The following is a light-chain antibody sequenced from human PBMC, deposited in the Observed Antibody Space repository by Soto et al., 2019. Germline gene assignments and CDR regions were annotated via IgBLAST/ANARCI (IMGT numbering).Light chain of an antibody. CDR3: ATWDASLSACV. CDR1: GSNIGSNS. V-gene: IGLV1-47*02. Sequence: QSVLTQPPSASGTAGQVVTISCSGGGSNIGSNSVCWYQHLPRSAPKLLIYYNNQRPSGVAARCSGCRSGTSASLAIVGLRSEDEAVYYCATWDASLSACVFGNGTKVTVL. J-gene: IGLJ1*01. CDR2: YNN.